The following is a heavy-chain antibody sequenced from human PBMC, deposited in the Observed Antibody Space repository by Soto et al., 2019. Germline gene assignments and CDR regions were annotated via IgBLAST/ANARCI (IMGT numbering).Heavy chain of an antibody. CDR2: IYYSGST. D-gene: IGHD3-10*01. J-gene: IGHJ4*02. CDR1: GGSISSYY. V-gene: IGHV4-59*08. Sequence: PSETLSLTCTVSGGSISSYYWSWIRQPPGKGLEWIGYIYYSGSTNYNPSLKSRVTISVDTSKNQFSLKLSSVTAADTAVYYCARGVFLWVRESLRYYVDYWGQGTLVTVSS. CDR3: ARGVFLWVRESLRYYVDY.